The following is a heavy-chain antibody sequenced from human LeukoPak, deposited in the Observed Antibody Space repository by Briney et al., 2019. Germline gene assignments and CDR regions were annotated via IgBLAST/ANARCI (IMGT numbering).Heavy chain of an antibody. Sequence: GGSLRLSCAASGFTFSTYGMHWVRQAPGRGLEWVAVIWYDGTNKYYGDSVKGRFTISRDNSKNTLYLQMNSLRAEDTAMYYCARNILFAFDIWGQGTMVTVSS. CDR3: ARNILFAFDI. D-gene: IGHD2/OR15-2a*01. CDR2: IWYDGTNK. CDR1: GFTFSTYG. J-gene: IGHJ3*02. V-gene: IGHV3-33*01.